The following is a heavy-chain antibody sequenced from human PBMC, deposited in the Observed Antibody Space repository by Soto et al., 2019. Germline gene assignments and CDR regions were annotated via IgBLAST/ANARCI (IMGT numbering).Heavy chain of an antibody. D-gene: IGHD1-26*01. CDR1: GGSISGGGYY. V-gene: IGHV4-31*03. CDR2: IYYSGST. Sequence: SETLSLTCTVSGGSISGGGYYWSWIRQHPGKGLEWIEYIYYSGSTYYNPSLKSRVTISVDTSKNQFSLKLSSVTAADTAVYYCARMRAYSGSLVTHYYFDYWGQGTLVTVSS. J-gene: IGHJ4*02. CDR3: ARMRAYSGSLVTHYYFDY.